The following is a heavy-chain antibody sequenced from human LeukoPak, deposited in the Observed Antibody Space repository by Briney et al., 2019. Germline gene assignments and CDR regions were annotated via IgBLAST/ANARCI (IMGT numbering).Heavy chain of an antibody. J-gene: IGHJ4*02. CDR2: ISWNSGSI. CDR3: AKDSTRQYGGNSGLFDY. D-gene: IGHD4-23*01. Sequence: GGSLRLSCAASGFTFDDYAMHWVRQAPGKGLEWVSGISWNSGSIGYADSVKGRFTTSRDNAKNSLYLQMNSLRAEDTALYYCAKDSTRQYGGNSGLFDYWGQGTLVTVSS. V-gene: IGHV3-9*01. CDR1: GFTFDDYA.